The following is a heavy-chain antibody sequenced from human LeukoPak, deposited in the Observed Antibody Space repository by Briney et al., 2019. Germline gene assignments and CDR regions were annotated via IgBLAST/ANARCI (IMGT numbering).Heavy chain of an antibody. CDR1: GGSISSSSYY. CDR3: ARHPARGIATTYYYGMDV. CDR2: IYYSGST. D-gene: IGHD6-13*01. Sequence: SETLSLSCTVSGGSISSSSYYWGWIRQPPGKGLEWIGSIYYSGSTYYNPSLKSRVTISVDTSKNQFSLKLSSVTAADTAVYYCARHPARGIATTYYYGMDVWGQGTTVTVSS. V-gene: IGHV4-39*01. J-gene: IGHJ6*02.